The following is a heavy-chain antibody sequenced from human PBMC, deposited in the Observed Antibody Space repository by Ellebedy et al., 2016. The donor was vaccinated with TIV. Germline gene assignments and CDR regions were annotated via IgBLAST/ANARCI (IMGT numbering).Heavy chain of an antibody. J-gene: IGHJ3*02. CDR3: ATDGSYGDYLSPTHAFVM. D-gene: IGHD4-17*01. Sequence: GGSLRLSCAASGFTFNSYWMTWVRQAPGKGLEWVANINQDGGDTYYVDSLRGRFTISRDNAKNSLYLQMNNLRGEDTAVYYCATDGSYGDYLSPTHAFVMWGQGTMVTVSS. V-gene: IGHV3-7*01. CDR2: INQDGGDT. CDR1: GFTFNSYW.